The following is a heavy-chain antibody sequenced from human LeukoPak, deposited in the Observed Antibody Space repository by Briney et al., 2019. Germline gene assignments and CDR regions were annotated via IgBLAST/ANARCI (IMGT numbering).Heavy chain of an antibody. CDR2: ISGSAKST. J-gene: IGHJ4*02. V-gene: IGHV3-23*01. D-gene: IGHD3-22*01. CDR3: AKDGYYYDSSGYYDGGYFDY. Sequence: GGSLRLSCAVSGFTFSSYAMSWVRQAPGKGLGWVSGISGSAKSTYYADSVKGRFTISRDNSKNTMYLQMKSLRAEDTAEYFCAKDGYYYDSSGYYDGGYFDYWGQGTLVTVSS. CDR1: GFTFSSYA.